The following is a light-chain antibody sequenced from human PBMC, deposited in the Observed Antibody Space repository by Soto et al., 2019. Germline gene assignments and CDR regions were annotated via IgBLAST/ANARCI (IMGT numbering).Light chain of an antibody. V-gene: IGKV3-20*01. Sequence: EIVLTQSPGTLSLSPGERATLSYRASQSVSSSYLAWYQQKPGQAPRLLIYGASSRATGIPDRFSGSGSGTDFTLTISRLEPEDFAVYYCHQYGSSPPITFGQGTRLEIK. J-gene: IGKJ5*01. CDR2: GAS. CDR3: HQYGSSPPIT. CDR1: QSVSSSY.